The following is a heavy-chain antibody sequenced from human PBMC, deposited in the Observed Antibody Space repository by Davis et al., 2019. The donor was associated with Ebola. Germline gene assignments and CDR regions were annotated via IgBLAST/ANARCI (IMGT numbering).Heavy chain of an antibody. D-gene: IGHD2/OR15-2a*01. CDR1: GFTFSSYG. CDR3: ARDREYGYYGMDV. Sequence: PGGSLRLSCAASGFTFSSYGMHWVRQAPGKGLEWVAVISYDGSNKYYADSVKGRFTISRDNSKNTLYLQMSSLRAEDTAVYYCARDREYGYYGMDVWGQGTTVTVSS. V-gene: IGHV3-30*03. J-gene: IGHJ6*02. CDR2: ISYDGSNK.